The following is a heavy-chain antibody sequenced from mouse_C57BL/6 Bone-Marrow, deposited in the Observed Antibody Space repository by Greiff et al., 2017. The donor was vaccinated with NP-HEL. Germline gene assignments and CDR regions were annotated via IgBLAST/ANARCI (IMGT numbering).Heavy chain of an antibody. J-gene: IGHJ4*01. D-gene: IGHD1-1*01. CDR1: GYTFTSYG. CDR2: IYPRSGNT. V-gene: IGHV1-81*01. CDR3: AREYYGSYAMDY. Sequence: QVQLQESGAELARPGASVKLSCKASGYTFTSYGISWVKQRTGQGLEWIGEIYPRSGNTYYNEKFKGKATLTADKSSSTAYMELRSLTSEDSAVYFCAREYYGSYAMDYWGQGTSVTVSS.